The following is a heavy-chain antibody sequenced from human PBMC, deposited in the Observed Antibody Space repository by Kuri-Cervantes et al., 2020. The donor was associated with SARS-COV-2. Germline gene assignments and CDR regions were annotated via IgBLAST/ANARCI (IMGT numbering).Heavy chain of an antibody. CDR1: GFTFSSYA. CDR2: ISYDGSNK. CDR3: ARLRWDSGYYYGMDV. J-gene: IGHJ6*02. Sequence: GESLKISCAASGFTFSSYAMHWVRQAPGKGLEWVAVISYDGSNKYYADSVKGRFTISRDNSKNTLYLQMNSLRAEDTAVYYCARLRWDSGYYYGMDVWGQGTTVTVSS. D-gene: IGHD4-23*01. V-gene: IGHV3-30*07.